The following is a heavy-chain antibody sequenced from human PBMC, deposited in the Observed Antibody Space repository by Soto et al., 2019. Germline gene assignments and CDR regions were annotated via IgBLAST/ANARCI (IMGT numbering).Heavy chain of an antibody. CDR2: INPKSGGT. V-gene: IGHV1-2*04. J-gene: IGHJ6*02. Sequence: QVQLVQSGAEVKKPGASVKVSCKASGYSFTVYHIHWVRQAPGQGLEWLGRINPKSGGTSTAQKFQGWVTMTTDTSISTASMELTRLTSDDPAIYYCARGDSTDCSNGVCSFFYNHDMDVWGQGTTVTVSS. CDR3: ARGDSTDCSNGVCSFFYNHDMDV. CDR1: GYSFTVYH. D-gene: IGHD2-8*01.